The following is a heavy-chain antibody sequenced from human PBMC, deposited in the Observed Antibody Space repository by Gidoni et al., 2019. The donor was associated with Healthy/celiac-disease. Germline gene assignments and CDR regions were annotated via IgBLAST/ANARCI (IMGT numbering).Heavy chain of an antibody. D-gene: IGHD2-8*02. CDR3: ARVRGVEPWGVDP. CDR2: IYYSGST. Sequence: QLQLQESGPGLVKPSETLSLTCTVSGGSISSSSYYWGWIRQPPGKGLEWIGSIYYSGSTYYNPSLKSRVTIFVDTSKNQFSLKLSSVTAADTAVYYCARVRGVEPWGVDPWGQGTLVTVSS. CDR1: GGSISSSSYY. V-gene: IGHV4-39*01. J-gene: IGHJ5*02.